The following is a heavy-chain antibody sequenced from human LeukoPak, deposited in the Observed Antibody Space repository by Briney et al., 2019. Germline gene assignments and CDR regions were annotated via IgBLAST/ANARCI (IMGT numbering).Heavy chain of an antibody. V-gene: IGHV3-23*01. CDR2: ISTSGGST. CDR1: GFTFSSYA. Sequence: GGSLRLSCAASGFTFSSYAMSWVRQAPGKGLEWVSAISTSGGSTYYADSVKGRFTISRDNSKNTLYLQMNSLRAEDTAVYYCAREGDDYYGSGSYPWGQGTLVTVSS. J-gene: IGHJ5*02. D-gene: IGHD3-10*01. CDR3: AREGDDYYGSGSYP.